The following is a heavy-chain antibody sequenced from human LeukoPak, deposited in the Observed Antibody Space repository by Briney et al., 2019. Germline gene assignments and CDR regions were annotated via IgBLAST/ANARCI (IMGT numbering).Heavy chain of an antibody. V-gene: IGHV4-34*01. CDR1: GGSFSGYY. J-gene: IGHJ4*02. CDR2: IYHSRYT. Sequence: SETLSLTCAVYGGSFSGYYWGWIRQPPGEALEWIGSIYHSRYTYYNPSLKSRVTISVDTSKSQFSLMLSSVTAADTAVYYCARSSMFRGVTVDYWGQGTLVTVSS. CDR3: ARSSMFRGVTVDY. D-gene: IGHD3-10*01.